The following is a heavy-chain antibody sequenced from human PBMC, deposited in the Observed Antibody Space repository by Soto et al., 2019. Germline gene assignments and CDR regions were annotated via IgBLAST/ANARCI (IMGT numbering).Heavy chain of an antibody. CDR3: AKGPGASSDWHGGLY. Sequence: EVQLLESGGGLVQPGGSLRLSCAASGFTFSSYAMSWVRQAPGKGLEWVSAISGSGGSTYYADSVKGRFTISRDNSKNTLYLQVNSLRAEDTAVYYCAKGPGASSDWHGGLYWGQGTLVTVSS. CDR1: GFTFSSYA. V-gene: IGHV3-23*01. J-gene: IGHJ4*02. D-gene: IGHD6-19*01. CDR2: ISGSGGST.